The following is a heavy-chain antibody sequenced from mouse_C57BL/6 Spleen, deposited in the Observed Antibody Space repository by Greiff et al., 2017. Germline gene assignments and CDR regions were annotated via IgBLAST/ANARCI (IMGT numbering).Heavy chain of an antibody. V-gene: IGHV1-39*01. D-gene: IGHD1-1*01. J-gene: IGHJ4*01. CDR1: GYSFTDYN. CDR3: ARWDYGTGAMDY. Sequence: VHVKQSGPELVKPGASVKISCKASGYSFTDYNMNWVKQSNGQSLEWIGVINPNYGSTSYNQKFKGKATLTVDQSSSTAYMQLSSLTSEDSEVYCCARWDYGTGAMDYWGQGTSVTVSS. CDR2: INPNYGST.